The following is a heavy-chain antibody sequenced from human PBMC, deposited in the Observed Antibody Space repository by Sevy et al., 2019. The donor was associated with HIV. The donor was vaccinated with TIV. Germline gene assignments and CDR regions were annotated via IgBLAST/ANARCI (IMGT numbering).Heavy chain of an antibody. J-gene: IGHJ4*02. CDR1: GFTFSDNY. CDR2: TRNKADGYTT. Sequence: GGSLRLSCADSGFTFSDNYMEWVRQAPGKGLEWVGRTRNKADGYTTEYAASVKGRFTISRDDSENSLYLQMNSLKTEDTAVYYCSTHAGIAAAGRVFDYWGQGALVTVSS. V-gene: IGHV3-72*01. CDR3: STHAGIAAAGRVFDY. D-gene: IGHD6-13*01.